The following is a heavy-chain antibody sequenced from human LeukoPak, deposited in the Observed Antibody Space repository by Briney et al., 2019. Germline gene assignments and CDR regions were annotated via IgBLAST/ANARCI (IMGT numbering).Heavy chain of an antibody. V-gene: IGHV3-21*01. CDR2: ISSSSSYI. CDR1: GFTFSSYS. CDR3: ARDRYYYDAFDL. D-gene: IGHD3-10*01. Sequence: GGSLRLSCAASGFTFSSYSMNWVRQAPGKGLEWVSSISSSSSYIYYADSVKGRFTISRDNAKNSLHLQMNSLRAEDTAVYYCARDRYYYDAFDLWGQGTMVTVSS. J-gene: IGHJ3*01.